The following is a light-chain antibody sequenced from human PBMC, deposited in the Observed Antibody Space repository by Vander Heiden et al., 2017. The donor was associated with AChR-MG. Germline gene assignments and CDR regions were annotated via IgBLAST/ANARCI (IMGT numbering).Light chain of an antibody. V-gene: IGKV3-20*01. CDR1: QSVTSIY. J-gene: IGKJ2*01. Sequence: EIVLTQSPGTLSLSLGERATLSCRASQSVTSIYFAWYQQKPGQPPRLLIYNTSSRATGIPDRFSGSGSGTDFTLTISRLEPEDFAVYYCQHYGSSSYTFGQGTKLEI. CDR2: NTS. CDR3: QHYGSSSYT.